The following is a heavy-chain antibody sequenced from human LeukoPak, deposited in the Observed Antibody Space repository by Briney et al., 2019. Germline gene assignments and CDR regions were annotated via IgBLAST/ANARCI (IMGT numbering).Heavy chain of an antibody. CDR3: ARGPRFGELLWHWFDP. D-gene: IGHD3-10*01. Sequence: PSETLSLTCTVSGGSISSSSYYWGWIRQPPGKGLEWIGSMYHSGSTYYNPPLKSRVTISEDTSENQFSLKLRSVTAADTAVYYCARGPRFGELLWHWFDPWGQGTLVTVSS. V-gene: IGHV4-39*07. CDR1: GGSISSSSYY. CDR2: MYHSGST. J-gene: IGHJ5*02.